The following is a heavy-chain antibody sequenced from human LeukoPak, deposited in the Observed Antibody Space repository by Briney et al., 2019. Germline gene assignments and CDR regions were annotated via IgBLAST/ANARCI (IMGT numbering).Heavy chain of an antibody. J-gene: IGHJ4*02. CDR3: AKVRWNYYFDY. V-gene: IGHV3-21*01. CDR2: IGYTSTDK. CDR1: GFTFSTST. Sequence: PGGSLRLSCAASGFTFSTSTMNWVRQAPGKGLEWVSSIGYTSTDKYYVASVKGRFTISRDNAKNSLYLQINSLRAEDTAVYYCAKVRWNYYFDYWGQGTLVTVSS. D-gene: IGHD4-23*01.